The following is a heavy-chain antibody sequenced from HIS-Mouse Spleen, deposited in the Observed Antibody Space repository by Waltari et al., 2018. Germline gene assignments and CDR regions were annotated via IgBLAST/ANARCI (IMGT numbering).Heavy chain of an antibody. D-gene: IGHD6-13*01. V-gene: IGHV4-39*07. CDR1: GGSISSSSYY. CDR3: AREIPYSSSWYDWYFDL. J-gene: IGHJ2*01. Sequence: QLQLQESGPGLVKPSETLSLTCTVSGGSISSSSYYWGWIRQPPGKGLEWIGSIYYSGGPYYNPSLKSRVTLSVDTSKNQFSLKLSSVTAADTAVYYCAREIPYSSSWYDWYFDLWGRGTLVTVSS. CDR2: IYYSGGP.